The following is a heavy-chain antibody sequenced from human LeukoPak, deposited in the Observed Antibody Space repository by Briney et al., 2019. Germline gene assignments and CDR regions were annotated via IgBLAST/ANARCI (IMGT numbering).Heavy chain of an antibody. V-gene: IGHV4-34*01. Sequence: ASETLSLTCAVYSGSFSGYYWSWIRQPPGKGLEWIGQINHSGSTNYNPSLKSRVTISVDTSKNQFSLKLSSVTAADTAVYYCARPSRIIPKVYNRITGTGKSAFDIWGQGTMVTVSS. CDR2: INHSGST. D-gene: IGHD1-20*01. CDR1: SGSFSGYY. CDR3: ARPSRIIPKVYNRITGTGKSAFDI. J-gene: IGHJ3*02.